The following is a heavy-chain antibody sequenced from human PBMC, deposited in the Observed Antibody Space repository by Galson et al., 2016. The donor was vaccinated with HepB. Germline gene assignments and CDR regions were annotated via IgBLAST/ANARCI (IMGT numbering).Heavy chain of an antibody. V-gene: IGHV3-33*06. D-gene: IGHD2-15*01. CDR2: TWYDGSNN. CDR1: GFTSSSYG. Sequence: SLRLSCAASGFTSSSYGMHWVRQAPGKGLEWVAVTWYDGSNNDYAGSVKGRFTISRDNSKNTLYLQMNSLRAEDTAVYYCAKDYRYGDSCCHFDSWGQGTLLTVSS. CDR3: AKDYRYGDSCCHFDS. J-gene: IGHJ4*02.